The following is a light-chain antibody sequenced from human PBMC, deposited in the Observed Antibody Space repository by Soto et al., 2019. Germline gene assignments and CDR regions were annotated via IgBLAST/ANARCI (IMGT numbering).Light chain of an antibody. Sequence: QSVLTQPRSVSGSPGQSVAISCTGTSSDVGGYNYVSWYQQHPGKAPKVMIYDVNKRPSGVPDRFSGSKSGNTASLTISGLQAEDEADFYCCSYAGGSYVFGNGTKVTVL. J-gene: IGLJ1*01. CDR1: SSDVGGYNY. CDR2: DVN. V-gene: IGLV2-11*01. CDR3: CSYAGGSYV.